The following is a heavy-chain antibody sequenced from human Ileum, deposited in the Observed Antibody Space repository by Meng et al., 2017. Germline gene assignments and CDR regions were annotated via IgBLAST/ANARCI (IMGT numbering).Heavy chain of an antibody. CDR3: STGSGAHTTGF. CDR2: INNNTSGATT. V-gene: IGHV3-15*01. CDR1: GFTFSNAW. D-gene: IGHD3-10*01. J-gene: IGHJ4*02. Sequence: ASLKISCAASGFTFSNAWVSWVRPAPGKGLEWVGRINNNTSGATTVDAAPVRGRRTISRDDSKNTLYLEMSSLKTEDTGVYYCSTGSGAHTTGFWGQGALVTVSS.